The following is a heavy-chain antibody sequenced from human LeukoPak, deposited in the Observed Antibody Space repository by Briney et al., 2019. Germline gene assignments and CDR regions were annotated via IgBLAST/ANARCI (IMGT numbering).Heavy chain of an antibody. Sequence: GGSLRLSCAASGFTFSSYSMNWVRQAPGKGLEWVSSISGSSSYIYYADSVKGRFTISRDNAKNSLYLQMNSLRAEDTALYYCARVYCSGGSCYSTFDSWGQGTLVTVSS. CDR3: ARVYCSGGSCYSTFDS. D-gene: IGHD2-15*01. J-gene: IGHJ4*02. V-gene: IGHV3-21*01. CDR2: ISGSSSYI. CDR1: GFTFSSYS.